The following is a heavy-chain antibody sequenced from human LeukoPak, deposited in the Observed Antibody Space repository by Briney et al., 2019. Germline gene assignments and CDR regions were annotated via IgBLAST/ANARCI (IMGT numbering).Heavy chain of an antibody. CDR1: GYTFTSYD. Sequence: ASVKVSCKASGYTFTSYDINWVRQATGQGLEWMGWMNPNSGNTGYAQKFQGRVTMTRNTSISTAYMELSRLRSDDTAVYYCARQRNAYYYDSSGYLDYWGQGTLVTVSS. CDR2: MNPNSGNT. J-gene: IGHJ4*02. V-gene: IGHV1-8*01. D-gene: IGHD3-22*01. CDR3: ARQRNAYYYDSSGYLDY.